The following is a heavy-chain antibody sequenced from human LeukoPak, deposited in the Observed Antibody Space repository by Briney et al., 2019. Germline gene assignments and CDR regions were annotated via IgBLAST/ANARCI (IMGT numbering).Heavy chain of an antibody. Sequence: GGSLRLSCAAPGLTFRDYAMSWVRQAPGKGLEWVAVIYDDGSKEYFADSVKGRFTISRDNSKNTVVLQMNSLRGEDTAVYYCARDFKSGYVDSWGQGTLVTVSS. D-gene: IGHD3-3*01. J-gene: IGHJ4*02. CDR1: GLTFRDYA. CDR3: ARDFKSGYVDS. V-gene: IGHV3-33*08. CDR2: IYDDGSKE.